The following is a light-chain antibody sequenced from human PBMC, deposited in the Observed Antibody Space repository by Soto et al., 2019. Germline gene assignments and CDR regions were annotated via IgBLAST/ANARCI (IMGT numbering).Light chain of an antibody. Sequence: EIVMTQSPATLSVSPGERATLSCRASQSVSSNLAWYQKKPGQAPRLLIYGASTRATGIPARFSGSGSGTEFTLTISSLQSEDFAVYYCQQYNNWPPRGTFGQGTKVDIK. CDR3: QQYNNWPPRGT. J-gene: IGKJ1*01. CDR2: GAS. V-gene: IGKV3-15*01. CDR1: QSVSSN.